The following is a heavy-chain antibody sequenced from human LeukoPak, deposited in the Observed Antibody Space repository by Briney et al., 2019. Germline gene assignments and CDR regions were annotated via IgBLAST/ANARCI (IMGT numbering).Heavy chain of an antibody. Sequence: SETLSLTCAVYGGSFSGYYWSWIRQPPRKGLEWIGEINHSGSTNYNPSLKSRVTISVDTSKNQLSLKLSSVTAADTAVYYCARGNGGGRYSYGLPVDYWGQGTRVTVSS. CDR3: ARGNGGGRYSYGLPVDY. J-gene: IGHJ4*02. CDR1: GGSFSGYY. D-gene: IGHD5-18*01. V-gene: IGHV4-34*01. CDR2: INHSGST.